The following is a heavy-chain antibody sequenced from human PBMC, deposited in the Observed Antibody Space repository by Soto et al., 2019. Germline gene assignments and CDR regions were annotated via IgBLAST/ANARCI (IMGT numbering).Heavy chain of an antibody. CDR3: ARDPSKTDMDNYVWGSPYLLGPGGYYYYGMDV. V-gene: IGHV1-69*13. D-gene: IGHD3-16*01. Sequence: GASVKVSCKASGGTFSSYAISWVRQAPGQGLEWMGGIIPIFGTANYAQKFQGRVTITADESTSTAYMELSSLRSEDTAVYYCARDPSKTDMDNYVWGSPYLLGPGGYYYYGMDVWGQGTTVTVSS. CDR1: GGTFSSYA. J-gene: IGHJ6*02. CDR2: IIPIFGTA.